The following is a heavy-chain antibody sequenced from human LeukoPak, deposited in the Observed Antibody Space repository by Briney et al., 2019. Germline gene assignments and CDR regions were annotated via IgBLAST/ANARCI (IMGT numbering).Heavy chain of an antibody. CDR1: GYTFTSYG. D-gene: IGHD6-6*01. CDR3: ARGKQLVRSVYYYGMDV. J-gene: IGHJ6*02. CDR2: ISAYNGNT. V-gene: IGHV1-18*01. Sequence: ASVKGSCKASGYTFTSYGISWVRQAPGQGLEWMGWISAYNGNTNYAQKLQGRVTMTTDTSTSTAYMELRSLRSDDTAVYYCARGKQLVRSVYYYGMDVWGQGTTVTVSS.